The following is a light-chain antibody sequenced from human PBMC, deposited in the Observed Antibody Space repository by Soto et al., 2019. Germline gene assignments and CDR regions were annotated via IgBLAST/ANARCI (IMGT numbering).Light chain of an antibody. CDR2: DAS. V-gene: IGKV3-11*01. CDR3: QQYGTSAPYT. CDR1: QSVSSY. J-gene: IGKJ2*01. Sequence: EIVLTQSPATLSLSPGDRATLSCRASQSVSSYLAWYQHKPGQAPRLLIYDASSRATGIPARFSGSGSGTDFTLTISSLEPEDFAVYYCQQYGTSAPYTFGQGTKLEIK.